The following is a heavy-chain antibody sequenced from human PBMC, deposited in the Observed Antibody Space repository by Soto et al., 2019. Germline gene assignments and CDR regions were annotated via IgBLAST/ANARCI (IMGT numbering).Heavy chain of an antibody. V-gene: IGHV4-61*01. Sequence: PXETLSLTGRVAGCPESSDTDNWGWNRKPRGKPLEWIGFIYSSGSTNYNPALKSRVTMSVDTSKNQFSLRLRSVIVADTAVYHCAKFVRSCGGTTCYTRADVWRQGTTVTVSS. D-gene: IGHD2-15*01. CDR1: GCPESSDTDN. CDR3: AKFVRSCGGTTCYTRADV. CDR2: IYSSGST. J-gene: IGHJ6*02.